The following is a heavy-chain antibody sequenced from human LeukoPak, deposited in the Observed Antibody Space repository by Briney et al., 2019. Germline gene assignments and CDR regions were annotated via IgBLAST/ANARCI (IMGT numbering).Heavy chain of an antibody. D-gene: IGHD3-3*01. CDR2: ISSNGGST. CDR3: ARGRYYDFWSGYPLDY. J-gene: IGHJ4*02. V-gene: IGHV3-64*01. CDR1: GFTFSSYA. Sequence: GGSLRLSCAAAGFTFSSYAMDWVRQAPGKGLEYVSAISSNGGSTYYANSVKGRFTISRDNSNTTLYLQMGSLRAEDMAVYYCARGRYYDFWSGYPLDYWGQGTLVTVSS.